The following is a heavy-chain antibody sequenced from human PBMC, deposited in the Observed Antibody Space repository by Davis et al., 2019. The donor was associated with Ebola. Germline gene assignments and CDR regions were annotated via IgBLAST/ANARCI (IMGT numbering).Heavy chain of an antibody. CDR3: ARGKVTTYYYYYGMDV. CDR2: IYSGGST. V-gene: IGHV3-53*01. CDR1: GFTVSSNY. J-gene: IGHJ6*02. Sequence: GGSLRLSCAASGFTVSSNYMSWVRQAPGKGLEWVSVIYSGGSTYYADSVKGRFTISRDNSKNTLYLQMNSLRAEDTAVYYCARGKVTTYYYYYGMDVWGQGTTVTVSS. D-gene: IGHD4-17*01.